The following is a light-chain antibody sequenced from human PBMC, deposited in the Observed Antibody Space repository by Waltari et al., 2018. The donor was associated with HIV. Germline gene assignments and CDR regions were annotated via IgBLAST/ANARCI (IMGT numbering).Light chain of an antibody. CDR1: QSVLYRSNNKNH. Sequence: DIVMTQSPDSLAVSLGERATINCKSSQSVLYRSNNKNHLAWYQQKPGQPPKLLIYWASTLEFGVPDRFSGSGSGTDFTLTISSLQAEDVAVYYCQQYYSSPFTFGGGTRVEIK. V-gene: IGKV4-1*01. CDR3: QQYYSSPFT. CDR2: WAS. J-gene: IGKJ4*01.